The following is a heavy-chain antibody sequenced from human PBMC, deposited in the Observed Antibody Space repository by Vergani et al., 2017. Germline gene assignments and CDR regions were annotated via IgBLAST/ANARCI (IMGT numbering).Heavy chain of an antibody. D-gene: IGHD3-10*01. J-gene: IGHJ6*02. CDR2: INPSGGST. CDR1: GYTFTSYY. Sequence: QVQLVQSGAEVKKPGASVKVSCKASGYTFTSYYMHWVRQAPGQGLEWMGIINPSGGSTSYAQKFQGRVTMTRDTSTSTVYMELSSLRSDDTAVYYCARDQVEGWNLWFGVFPTNGMDVWGQGTTVTVSS. V-gene: IGHV1-46*01. CDR3: ARDQVEGWNLWFGVFPTNGMDV.